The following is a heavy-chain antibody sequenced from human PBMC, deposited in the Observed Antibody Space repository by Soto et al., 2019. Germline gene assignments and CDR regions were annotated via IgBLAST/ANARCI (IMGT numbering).Heavy chain of an antibody. CDR3: AKSSVELLGYYYGMDV. V-gene: IGHV3-30*18. D-gene: IGHD1-1*01. CDR2: ISYDGSNK. J-gene: IGHJ6*02. CDR1: GFTFSSYG. Sequence: QVQLVESGGGVVQPGRSLRLSCAASGFTFSSYGMHWVRQAPGKGREGGAVISYDGSNKYYADSVKGRFTISRDNSKNTLYLQMNSLRAEDTAVYYCAKSSVELLGYYYGMDVWGQGTTVTVSS.